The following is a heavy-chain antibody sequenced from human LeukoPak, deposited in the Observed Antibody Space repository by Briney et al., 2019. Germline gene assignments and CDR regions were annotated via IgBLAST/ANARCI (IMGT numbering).Heavy chain of an antibody. V-gene: IGHV3-23*01. CDR1: GFTFSSNA. J-gene: IGHJ4*01. CDR2: ITGSGDST. Sequence: PGGSLRLSCAASGFTFSSNAMNWVRQAPGKGLEWVSGITGSGDSTYYADSVKGRFTISRDNSKNTVYLQMNSLRVEDTAVYRCGNERYGSSSVVDYWGHGTLVTVSS. D-gene: IGHD6-6*01. CDR3: GNERYGSSSVVDY.